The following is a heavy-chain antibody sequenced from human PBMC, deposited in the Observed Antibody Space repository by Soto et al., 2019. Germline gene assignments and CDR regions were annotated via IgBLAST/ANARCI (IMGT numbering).Heavy chain of an antibody. CDR1: GGSISSGGYY. CDR2: IYYSGST. CDR3: ARGASTRIAAAGTLEFDY. Sequence: QVQLQESGPGLVKPSQTLSLTCTASGGSISSGGYYWSWIRQHPGKGLEWIGYIYYSGSTYYNPSLKSRVTISVDTSKNQFSLKLSSVTAADTAVYYCARGASTRIAAAGTLEFDYWGQGTLVTVSS. D-gene: IGHD6-13*01. V-gene: IGHV4-31*03. J-gene: IGHJ4*02.